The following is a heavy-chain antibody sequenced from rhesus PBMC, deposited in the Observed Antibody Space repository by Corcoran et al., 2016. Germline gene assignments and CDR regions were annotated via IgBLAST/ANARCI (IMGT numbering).Heavy chain of an antibody. V-gene: IGHV4S10*01. CDR1: GGSISASYC. CDR3: ARGGWGSGWYYFDY. J-gene: IGHJ4*01. Sequence: QVQLQESGPGVVKPSETLSLTCAVSGGSISASYCWSWIRPPPGTGLEWIGYIYGSSTSTNYNPSLKSRVTISKDTSKNQFSLKLSSVTAADTAVYYCARGGWGSGWYYFDYWGQGVLVTVSS. D-gene: IGHD6-31*01. CDR2: IYGSSTST.